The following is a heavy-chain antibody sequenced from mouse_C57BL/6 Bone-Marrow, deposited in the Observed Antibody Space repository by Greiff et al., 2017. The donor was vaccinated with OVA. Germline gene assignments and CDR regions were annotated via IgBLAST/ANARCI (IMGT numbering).Heavy chain of an antibody. Sequence: EVKLMESGGDLVKPGGSLKLSCAASGFTFSSYGMSWVRQTPDKRLAWVATISSGGSYTYYPDSVKGRFTISRDNAKNTLYLQMSSLKSEDTAMYYCACYDYDVGAYWGQGTLVTVSA. CDR3: ACYDYDVGAY. CDR2: ISSGGSYT. V-gene: IGHV5-6*01. D-gene: IGHD2-4*01. J-gene: IGHJ3*01. CDR1: GFTFSSYG.